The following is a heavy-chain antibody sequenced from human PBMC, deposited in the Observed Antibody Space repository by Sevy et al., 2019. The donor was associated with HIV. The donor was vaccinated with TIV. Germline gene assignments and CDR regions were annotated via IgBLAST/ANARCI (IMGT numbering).Heavy chain of an antibody. J-gene: IGHJ5*02. Sequence: GGSLRLSCAASGFTFRTYWMSWVRQAPGKGLEWVANINQDAIEKYYVDSVKGRFIVSRDNAKNLLYLQMNSLRAEDTAVYYCARAFYCTKGVCYRVDPWGQGTLVTVSS. CDR1: GFTFRTYW. CDR2: INQDAIEK. V-gene: IGHV3-7*01. D-gene: IGHD2-8*01. CDR3: ARAFYCTKGVCYRVDP.